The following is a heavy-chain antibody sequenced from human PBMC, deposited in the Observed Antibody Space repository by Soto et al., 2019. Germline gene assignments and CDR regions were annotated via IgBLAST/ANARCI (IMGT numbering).Heavy chain of an antibody. CDR2: IKRDETAR. J-gene: IGHJ3*01. CDR3: ARDVSPGSIGYYLDAFDV. Sequence: EVQLVESGGGLVQPGGSLRLSCVASGFAFSNYWMTWVRQAPGKGLEWVANIKRDETARSYLDPVRGRFTVSRDNAKNSLYLQMNNLRAEDTALYYCARDVSPGSIGYYLDAFDVWGHGTMVTVSS. D-gene: IGHD4-17*01. CDR1: GFAFSNYW. V-gene: IGHV3-7*05.